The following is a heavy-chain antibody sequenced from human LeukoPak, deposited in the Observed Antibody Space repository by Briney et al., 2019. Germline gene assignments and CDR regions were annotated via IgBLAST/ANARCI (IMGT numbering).Heavy chain of an antibody. J-gene: IGHJ5*02. V-gene: IGHV3-23*01. CDR2: ISGSGGST. CDR1: GFTFSSYA. Sequence: GGSLRLSCAASGFTFSSYAMSWVRQAPGKGLEWVSGISGSGGSTYYADSVEGRFTISRDNSKNTLYLQMNSLRAEDTAVYYCAKLPRYVFVDCWFDPWGQGTLVSVSS. D-gene: IGHD2-21*01. CDR3: AKLPRYVFVDCWFDP.